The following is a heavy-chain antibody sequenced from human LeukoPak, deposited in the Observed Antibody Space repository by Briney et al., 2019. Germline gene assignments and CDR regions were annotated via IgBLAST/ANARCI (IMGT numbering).Heavy chain of an antibody. D-gene: IGHD3-10*01. J-gene: IGHJ5*02. CDR3: VNALAGHVSGKDNWFDP. CDR1: GFRFSRHD. CDR2: VSYDGTSE. V-gene: IGHV3-30*04. Sequence: GGSLRLSCGASGFRFSRHDMHWVRQSPGKGLEWVAAVSYDGTSEKYGDSVKGRFTISRDNSKSTLYLQLMSLRVEDTALYYCVNALAGHVSGKDNWFDPGGKGTQVIVS.